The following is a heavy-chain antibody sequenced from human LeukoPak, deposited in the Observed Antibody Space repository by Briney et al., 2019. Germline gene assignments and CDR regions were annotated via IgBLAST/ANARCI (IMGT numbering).Heavy chain of an antibody. Sequence: SETLSLTCTVSGDSIRSNNYYWGWIRQPPGKGLEWIGSIYDTGSTFYNPSLKSRVIISVDTSKSQFSLKLSSVTAADTAVYYCARDGPHGDYFDYWGQGTLVTVSS. CDR1: GDSIRSNNYY. CDR2: IYDTGST. D-gene: IGHD4-17*01. V-gene: IGHV4-39*07. J-gene: IGHJ4*02. CDR3: ARDGPHGDYFDY.